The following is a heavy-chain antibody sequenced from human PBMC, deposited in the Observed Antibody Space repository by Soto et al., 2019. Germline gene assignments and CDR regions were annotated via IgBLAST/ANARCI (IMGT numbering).Heavy chain of an antibody. CDR1: GGTFSSYA. V-gene: IGHV1-69*01. CDR3: ARGIYCSGGSCYGYYFDY. Sequence: QVQLVQSGAEVKKPGSSVKVSCKASGGTFSSYAISWVQQAPGQGLEWMGGIIPIFGTANYAQKFQGRVTITADESTSTAYMELSSLRSEDTAVYYCARGIYCSGGSCYGYYFDYWGQGTLVTVSS. CDR2: IIPIFGTA. D-gene: IGHD2-15*01. J-gene: IGHJ4*02.